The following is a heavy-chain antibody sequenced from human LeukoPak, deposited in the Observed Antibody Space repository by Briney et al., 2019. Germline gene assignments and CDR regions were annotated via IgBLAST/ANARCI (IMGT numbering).Heavy chain of an antibody. J-gene: IGHJ5*02. V-gene: IGHV5-51*01. D-gene: IGHD1-26*01. Sequence: GESLKTSCKGSGYTFSNFWIPWVRQMPGKGLEWMESIYPGDSDTRYRTSLHGQVTISADESTTAAYLHWSSLKASDPAMYFCARLADTTSWGQGTLVTVSS. CDR3: ARLADTTS. CDR2: IYPGDSDT. CDR1: GYTFSNFW.